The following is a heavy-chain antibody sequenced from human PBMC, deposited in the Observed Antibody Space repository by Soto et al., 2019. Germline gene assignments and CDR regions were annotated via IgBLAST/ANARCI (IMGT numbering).Heavy chain of an antibody. D-gene: IGHD1-7*01. Sequence: SETLSLTCTVSGGSIRGYYWSWIRQTPGKGLEWIGHIYYTGSTNYNPSLKSRVTISVDTSKNQFYLKLSSVTAADTAMYYCAMTKTTFHNWFDPWGQGTQVTVSS. CDR3: AMTKTTFHNWFDP. CDR1: GGSIRGYY. J-gene: IGHJ5*02. V-gene: IGHV4-59*08. CDR2: IYYTGST.